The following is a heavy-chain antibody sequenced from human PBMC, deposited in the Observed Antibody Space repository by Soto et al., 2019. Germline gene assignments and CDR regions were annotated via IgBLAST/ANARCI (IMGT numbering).Heavy chain of an antibody. CDR3: ARGLYSSGWYRFGMDY. J-gene: IGHJ4*02. CDR1: GFTFSSYS. Sequence: GGSLRLSCAASGFTFSSYSMNWVRQAPGKGLEWVSSISSSSSYIYYADSVKGRFTISRDNAKNSLYLQMNSLRAEDTAVYYCARGLYSSGWYRFGMDYWGQGTLVTVSS. V-gene: IGHV3-21*01. CDR2: ISSSSSYI. D-gene: IGHD6-19*01.